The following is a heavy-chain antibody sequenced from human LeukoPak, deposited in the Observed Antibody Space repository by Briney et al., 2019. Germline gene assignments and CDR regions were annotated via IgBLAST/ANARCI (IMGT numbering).Heavy chain of an antibody. CDR2: ISYDGSNK. J-gene: IGHJ4*02. CDR3: AKEAFDSSGSSDY. D-gene: IGHD3-22*01. CDR1: GFTLSNYG. Sequence: GRSLRLSCAVSGFTLSNYGMHWVRQAPGKGLEWVAVISYDGSNKYYADSVKGRFTISRDNSKNTLYLQMNSLRAEDTAVYYCAKEAFDSSGSSDYWGQGTLVTVSS. V-gene: IGHV3-30*18.